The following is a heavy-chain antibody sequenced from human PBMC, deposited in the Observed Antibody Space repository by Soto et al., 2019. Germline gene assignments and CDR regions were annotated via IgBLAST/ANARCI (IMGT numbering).Heavy chain of an antibody. D-gene: IGHD2-15*01. Sequence: QVQLVESGGGVVQPGRSLTVSCAASGFAFSSYTMHWVRQPPGKGLEWVAVISADGITKDYADSVKGRFTVSRDNSQDTLFLQMNSLRADDMAVYHCARDSHVVASVWEFDYWGQGTLVTVSS. J-gene: IGHJ4*02. V-gene: IGHV3-30-3*01. CDR3: ARDSHVVASVWEFDY. CDR1: GFAFSSYT. CDR2: ISADGITK.